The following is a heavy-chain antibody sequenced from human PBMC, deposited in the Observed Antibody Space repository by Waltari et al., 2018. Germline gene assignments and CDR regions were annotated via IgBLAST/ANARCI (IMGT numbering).Heavy chain of an antibody. CDR2: IFPQNGDT. J-gene: IGHJ5*01. V-gene: IGHV1-2*02. CDR1: GYNFIHFY. CDR3: ARENWHYDS. D-gene: IGHD1-7*01. Sequence: QVQMVQSGAEVKRPGASVKVSCKASGYNFIHFYVHWMRQAPGQGLEWLGWIFPQNGDTSYAPKFQGRLTLTRDTSITTLYMELDSLTSDDTALYFCARENWHYDSWGQGTQVTVSS.